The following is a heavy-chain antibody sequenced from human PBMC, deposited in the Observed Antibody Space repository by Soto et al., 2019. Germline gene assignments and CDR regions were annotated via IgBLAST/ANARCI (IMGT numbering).Heavy chain of an antibody. D-gene: IGHD3-9*01. Sequence: PGESLKISCKGSGYSFTSYWIGWVCQMPGKGLEWMGIIYPGDSDTRYSPSFQGQVTISADKSISTAYLQWSSLKASDTAMYYCARHGGVSDWLPHTLYYYYGMDVWGQGTTVTVSS. CDR3: ARHGGVSDWLPHTLYYYYGMDV. CDR2: IYPGDSDT. CDR1: GYSFTSYW. J-gene: IGHJ6*02. V-gene: IGHV5-51*01.